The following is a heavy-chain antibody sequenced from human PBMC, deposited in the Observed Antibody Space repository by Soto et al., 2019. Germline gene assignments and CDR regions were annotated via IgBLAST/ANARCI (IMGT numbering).Heavy chain of an antibody. D-gene: IGHD3-10*01. CDR2: ISFDESKE. CDR1: AFTFNFYS. V-gene: IGHV3-30-3*01. CDR3: ARGSDFYFGSGNLDY. J-gene: IGHJ4*02. Sequence: QVQLVESGGGVVQPGRSLRLSCAASAFTFNFYSMHWVRQAPGKGLEWVAVISFDESKEFYADSVKGRFTISRDNSNNTLYLQMNSLRAEDTAVYYCARGSDFYFGSGNLDYWGQGSRVTVSS.